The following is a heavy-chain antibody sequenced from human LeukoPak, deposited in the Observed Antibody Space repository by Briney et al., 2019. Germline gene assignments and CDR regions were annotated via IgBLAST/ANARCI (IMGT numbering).Heavy chain of an antibody. J-gene: IGHJ6*02. D-gene: IGHD6-6*01. Sequence: SVKVSCKASGYTFTGYYMHWMRQAPGQGLEWMGGIIPIFGTAKYAQKFQGRVTITADESTSTAYMELSSLRSEDTAVYYCARVGIAARHYYYYGMDVWGQGTTVTVSS. V-gene: IGHV1-69*13. CDR2: IIPIFGTA. CDR3: ARVGIAARHYYYYGMDV. CDR1: GYTFTGYY.